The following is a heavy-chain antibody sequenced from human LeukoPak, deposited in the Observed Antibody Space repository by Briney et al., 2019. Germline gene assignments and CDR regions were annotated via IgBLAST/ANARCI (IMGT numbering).Heavy chain of an antibody. V-gene: IGHV2-5*02. J-gene: IGHJ4*02. CDR3: AHLSRDYDILIDYIYYFDY. Sequence: FGPTLVKPTQTLTLTCTFSGFSLSTTGVGVGWIRQPPGEAPEWLALIYWDDDKRYSPSLKSRLTITKDTSKNQVVLTMTNMDRVDTATYYCAHLSRDYDILIDYIYYFDYWGQGTLVTVSS. CDR2: IYWDDDK. CDR1: GFSLSTTGVG. D-gene: IGHD3-9*01.